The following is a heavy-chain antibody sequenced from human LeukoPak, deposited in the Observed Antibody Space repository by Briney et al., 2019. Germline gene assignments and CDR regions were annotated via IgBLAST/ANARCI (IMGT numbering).Heavy chain of an antibody. J-gene: IGHJ4*02. D-gene: IGHD2-15*01. Sequence: GGSLRLSCAACGLTFSSYAMSWVRQAPGKGLEWVSAISGRGGSTHYADSLKGRFTISRDNAKNSLFLQMNSLRAEDTAVYYCARLPPSAVTLQGFDYWGQGTLVTVSS. CDR2: ISGRGGST. CDR1: GLTFSSYA. V-gene: IGHV3-23*01. CDR3: ARLPPSAVTLQGFDY.